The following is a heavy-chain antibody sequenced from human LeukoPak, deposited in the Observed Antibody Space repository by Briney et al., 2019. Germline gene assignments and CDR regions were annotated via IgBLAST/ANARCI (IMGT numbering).Heavy chain of an antibody. CDR3: ARADAYYYGVDV. CDR1: GDSISTYY. V-gene: IGHV4-59*01. Sequence: SETLSLTCTVSGDSISTYYWSWIRQPPGRGLEWIGYIYYSGSTNYNPSLKSRVTMSVDTSKNQFSLRLDSVTAADTAVYYCARADAYYYGVDVWGQGTTVTVSS. J-gene: IGHJ6*02. CDR2: IYYSGST.